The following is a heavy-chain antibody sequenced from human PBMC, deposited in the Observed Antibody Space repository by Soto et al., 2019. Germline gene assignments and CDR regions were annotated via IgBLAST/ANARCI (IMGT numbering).Heavy chain of an antibody. V-gene: IGHV5-51*01. Sequence: ESLKLARKGSGYSFPSYWIGGVRQRPGKRLKWMGIIYPGDSDSRYSPSFQGQVTISADKSISTAYLQWSSLKASDTAMYYCARSRITMVRGVPGYYYGMDVWGQGTTVTSP. CDR1: GYSFPSYW. D-gene: IGHD3-10*01. J-gene: IGHJ6*02. CDR2: IYPGDSDS. CDR3: ARSRITMVRGVPGYYYGMDV.